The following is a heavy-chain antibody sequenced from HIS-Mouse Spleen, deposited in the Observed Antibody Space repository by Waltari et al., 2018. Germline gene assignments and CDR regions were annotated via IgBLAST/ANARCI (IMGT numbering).Heavy chain of an antibody. CDR1: GGTFSSYA. J-gene: IGHJ6*02. Sequence: QVQLVQSGAEVKKPGSSVKVSCKASGGTFSSYAISWVRQAPGQGLEWMGRIIPILGIANSAQKFQGRVTITADKSTSTAYMELSSLRSEDTAVYYCARDPRVAARLDYYGMDVWGQGTTVTVSS. D-gene: IGHD6-6*01. CDR3: ARDPRVAARLDYYGMDV. V-gene: IGHV1-69*04. CDR2: IIPILGIA.